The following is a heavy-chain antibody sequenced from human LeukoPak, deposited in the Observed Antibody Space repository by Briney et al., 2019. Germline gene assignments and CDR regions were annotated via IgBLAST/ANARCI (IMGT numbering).Heavy chain of an antibody. Sequence: GGSLRLSCAASGFTFSSYSMNWVRQAPGKGLEWVSSISSSSSYIYYADSVKGRFTISRDNSKNMLYLQMNSLRTEDTAVYYCANELWSGPSDAFEIWGRGTVVTVSS. V-gene: IGHV3-21*01. D-gene: IGHD3-3*01. CDR1: GFTFSSYS. CDR3: ANELWSGPSDAFEI. CDR2: ISSSSSYI. J-gene: IGHJ3*02.